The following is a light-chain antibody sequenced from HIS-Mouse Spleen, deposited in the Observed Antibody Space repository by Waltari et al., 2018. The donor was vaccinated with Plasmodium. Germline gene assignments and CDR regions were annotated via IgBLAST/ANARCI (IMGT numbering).Light chain of an antibody. CDR3: MQGTHWPPYT. Sequence: DVVMTQSPLSLPVTLGQPASISCRSSQSLVHSDGNTYLNWFQQRPGQSPRRLIYKVSNRDSGVPDRLSSSGSGTDFTLKISRVEAEDVGVYYCMQGTHWPPYTFGQGTKLEIK. J-gene: IGKJ2*01. CDR2: KVS. CDR1: QSLVHSDGNTY. V-gene: IGKV2-30*02.